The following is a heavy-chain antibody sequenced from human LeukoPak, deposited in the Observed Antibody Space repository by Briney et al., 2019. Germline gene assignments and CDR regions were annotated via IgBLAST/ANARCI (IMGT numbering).Heavy chain of an antibody. J-gene: IGHJ4*02. CDR1: GFSFSLTW. D-gene: IGHD5-12*01. CDR2: ITSDRTST. CDR3: AREGYALDY. V-gene: IGHV3-74*03. Sequence: GGSLSLSCAAPGFSFSLTWMHWVRQPPGQGLVWVARITSDRTSTSYAESVKCRFTISRDNAKNTLYLQMNRLRAEDTAVYYCAREGYALDYWGQGTLVTVSS.